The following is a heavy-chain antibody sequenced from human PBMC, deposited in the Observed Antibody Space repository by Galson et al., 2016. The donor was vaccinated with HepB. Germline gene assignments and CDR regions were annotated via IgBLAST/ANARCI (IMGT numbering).Heavy chain of an antibody. Sequence: SLRLSCAASGFRFTYYGLHWVRQAPGKGLEWVAVISYDGNKEYYADSVKGRFTIFRDNPKTTVYLEMNSLRVEDTAVYYCAKDPILGATAGFYGIDVWGQGTTVTVSS. CDR2: ISYDGNKE. J-gene: IGHJ6*02. V-gene: IGHV3-30*18. D-gene: IGHD1-26*01. CDR3: AKDPILGATAGFYGIDV. CDR1: GFRFTYYG.